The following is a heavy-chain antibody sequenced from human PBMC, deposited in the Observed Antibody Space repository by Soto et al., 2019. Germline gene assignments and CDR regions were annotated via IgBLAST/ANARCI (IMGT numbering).Heavy chain of an antibody. CDR2: INHNSGGT. Sequence: ASVKVSCKASGYTFTGYYMRWVRQATGLGLEWMGWINHNSGGTDYAQKCQGRVTMTRDTSITTAYMELSRLRSDDTAVYYWAGGVLSGSYYNWFDPWGQGTLVTVAS. CDR1: GYTFTGYY. CDR3: AGGVLSGSYYNWFDP. J-gene: IGHJ5*02. V-gene: IGHV1-2*02. D-gene: IGHD1-26*01.